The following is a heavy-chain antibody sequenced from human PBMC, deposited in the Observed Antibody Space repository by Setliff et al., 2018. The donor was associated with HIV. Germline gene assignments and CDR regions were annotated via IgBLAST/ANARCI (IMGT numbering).Heavy chain of an antibody. CDR2: ISMSSHTSV. CDR3: ARDKWASGFDF. Sequence: GSLRLSCTASGFTFGDYAMSWVRQAPGEGLEWVSYISMSSHTSVIYSDSVKGRFTISRDNARNSFYLQMNSLRVDDTAVYFCARDKWASGFDFWGHGTLVTVSS. D-gene: IGHD1-26*01. J-gene: IGHJ4*01. CDR1: GFTFGDYA. V-gene: IGHV3-48*01.